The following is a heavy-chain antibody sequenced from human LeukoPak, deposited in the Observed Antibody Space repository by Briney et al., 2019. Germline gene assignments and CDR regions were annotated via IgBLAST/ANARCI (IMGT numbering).Heavy chain of an antibody. D-gene: IGHD3-10*01. CDR2: ISGSGGST. V-gene: IGHV3-23*01. J-gene: IGHJ3*01. Sequence: PGGSLRLSCAASGFTFSSYAMSWVRQAPGKGLEWVSAISGSGGSTYYADSVKGRFTISRDNSKNTLYLQMNSLRVEDTAVYYCARDAERIRATDGFDVWGQGTMVTVSS. CDR3: ARDAERIRATDGFDV. CDR1: GFTFSSYA.